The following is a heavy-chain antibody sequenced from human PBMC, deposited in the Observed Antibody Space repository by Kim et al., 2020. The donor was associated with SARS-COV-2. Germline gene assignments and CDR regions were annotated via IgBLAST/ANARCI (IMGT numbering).Heavy chain of an antibody. CDR3: AKDAYDFLTGYKTYNWFDP. J-gene: IGHJ5*02. D-gene: IGHD3-9*01. V-gene: IGHV3-23*01. Sequence: GGSLRLSCAASGFTFSNYAMRWVRQPPGKGLEWVSAISGSGGSTYYADSVNGRFTISRDNSKNTLFLHMNSLRAEDTAVYYCAKDAYDFLTGYKTYNWFDPWGQGTLVTVSS. CDR2: ISGSGGST. CDR1: GFTFSNYA.